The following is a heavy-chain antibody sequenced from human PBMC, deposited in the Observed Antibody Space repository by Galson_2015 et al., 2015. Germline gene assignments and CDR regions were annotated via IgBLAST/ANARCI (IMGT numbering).Heavy chain of an antibody. J-gene: IGHJ6*02. D-gene: IGHD5-24*01. V-gene: IGHV3-7*03. CDR3: ARGLGKLQFYYYYVMDV. CDR1: GFTFSTFW. Sequence: SLRLSCAASGFTFSTFWMSWVRQPPGKGLEGVANIKEDGTKIDYVDSVRGRFTISRDNAKNSLYLQMNSLRAEDTAVYFCARGLGKLQFYYYYVMDVWGQGTTVTVSS. CDR2: IKEDGTKI.